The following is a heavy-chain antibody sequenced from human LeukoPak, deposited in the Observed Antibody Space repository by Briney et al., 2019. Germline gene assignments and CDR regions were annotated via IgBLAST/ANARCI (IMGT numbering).Heavy chain of an antibody. CDR1: GISVSGHY. J-gene: IGHJ3*02. D-gene: IGHD3-3*01. CDR2: ISSSSSYI. Sequence: GGSLRLSCAASGISVSGHYMSWVRQAPGKGLEWVSSISSSSSYIYYADSVRGRLTISRDNAKNSLYLQMNSLRTEDTAVYYCARGDPDISFGVAGEAFDIWGQGTMVTVSS. CDR3: ARGDPDISFGVAGEAFDI. V-gene: IGHV3-21*01.